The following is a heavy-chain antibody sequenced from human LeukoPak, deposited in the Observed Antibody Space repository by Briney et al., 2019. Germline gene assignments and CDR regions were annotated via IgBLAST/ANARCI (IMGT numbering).Heavy chain of an antibody. CDR1: GFTSSSYA. CDR2: ISGSGGST. D-gene: IGHD1-26*01. J-gene: IGHJ4*02. V-gene: IGHV3-23*01. Sequence: PGGSLRLSCVASGFTSSSYAMSWVRQAPGKGLEWVSAISGSGGSTYYADSVKGRFTISRDNSKNTLYLQMNSLRAEDTAVYYCAKGGKWDVTPFDYWGQGTLVTVSS. CDR3: AKGGKWDVTPFDY.